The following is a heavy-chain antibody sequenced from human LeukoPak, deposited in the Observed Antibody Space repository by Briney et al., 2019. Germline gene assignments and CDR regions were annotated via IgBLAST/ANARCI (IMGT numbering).Heavy chain of an antibody. V-gene: IGHV1-69*13. Sequence: GASVKVSCKASGGTFSSYAISWVRQAPGQGLEWMGGIIPIFGTANYAQKFQGRVTITADESTSTVYMELSSLRSEDTAVYYCARVGRITIFGVAKRGVDPWGQGTLVTVSS. CDR3: ARVGRITIFGVAKRGVDP. D-gene: IGHD3-3*01. J-gene: IGHJ5*02. CDR1: GGTFSSYA. CDR2: IIPIFGTA.